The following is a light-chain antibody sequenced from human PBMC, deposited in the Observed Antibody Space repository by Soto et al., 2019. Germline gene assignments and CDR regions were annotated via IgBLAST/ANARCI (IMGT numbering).Light chain of an antibody. CDR2: AAS. J-gene: IGKJ5*01. CDR1: QSISSY. Sequence: DIQMTQSQSSLSASVGDRVTITCRASQSISSYLNWYQQKPGKAPKLLIYAASSLQSGVPSRFSGNGSGTDFTLTISSLQPEDFATYYCQQSYSTLPITFGQGTRLEIK. CDR3: QQSYSTLPIT. V-gene: IGKV1-39*01.